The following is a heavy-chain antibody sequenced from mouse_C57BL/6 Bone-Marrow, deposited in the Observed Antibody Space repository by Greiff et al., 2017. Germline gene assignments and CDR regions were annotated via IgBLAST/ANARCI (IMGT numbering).Heavy chain of an antibody. CDR3: ASRVYFDY. V-gene: IGHV5-9*01. CDR2: ISGGGGNT. J-gene: IGHJ2*01. CDR1: GFTFSSYT. Sequence: DVKLVESGGGLVKPGGSLKLSCAASGFTFSSYTMSWVRQTPEKRLEWVATISGGGGNTYYPDSVKGRFTISRDNAKNTLYLQMSSLRSEDTALYYCASRVYFDYWGQGTTLTVSS.